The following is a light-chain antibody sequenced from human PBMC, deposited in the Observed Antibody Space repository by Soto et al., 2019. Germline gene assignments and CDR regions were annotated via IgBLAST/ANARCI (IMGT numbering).Light chain of an antibody. CDR2: KVS. J-gene: IGKJ4*01. CDR3: MQGTHGPRS. CDR1: RSLVHGDGNTY. V-gene: IGKV2-30*02. Sequence: DAVVTQFPLSLPVTLGQPASISGRSNRSLVHGDGNTYLNWFQQRPGQSPGRLIYKVSNRDSGVPDRFSGSGSGTDFTLKISRVEAEDFGVYYCMQGTHGPRSFGGGTKVETK.